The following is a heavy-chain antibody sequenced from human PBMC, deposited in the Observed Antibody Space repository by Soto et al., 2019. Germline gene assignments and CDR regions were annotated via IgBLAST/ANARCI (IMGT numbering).Heavy chain of an antibody. D-gene: IGHD6-13*01. Sequence: PGGSLRLSCAASGFTFSSYGMHWVRQAPGKGLEWVAVISYDGSNKYYADSVKGRFTISRDNSKNTLYLQMNSLRAEDTAVYYCAKDRGGIAAAGTGGYYGMDVWGQGTTVTVSS. CDR1: GFTFSSYG. V-gene: IGHV3-30*18. J-gene: IGHJ6*02. CDR3: AKDRGGIAAAGTGGYYGMDV. CDR2: ISYDGSNK.